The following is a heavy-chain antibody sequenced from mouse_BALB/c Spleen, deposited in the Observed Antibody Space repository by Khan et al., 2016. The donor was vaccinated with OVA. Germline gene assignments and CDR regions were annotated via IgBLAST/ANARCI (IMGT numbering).Heavy chain of an antibody. Sequence: QVQLKESGPGLVAPSQSLSITCTVSGFSLSSNGVSWVRQPPGKGLEWLGVIWGDGSTKYHSTLKSRLIISKDNSKSQVFLKLNSLQTDDTATYYCAKFTPDYYSMDYWGQGTSVTVSS. V-gene: IGHV2-3*01. CDR3: AKFTPDYYSMDY. J-gene: IGHJ4*01. D-gene: IGHD1-1*01. CDR2: IWGDGST. CDR1: GFSLSSNG.